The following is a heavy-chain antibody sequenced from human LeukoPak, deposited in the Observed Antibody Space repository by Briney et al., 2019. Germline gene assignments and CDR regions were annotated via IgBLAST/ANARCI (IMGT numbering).Heavy chain of an antibody. V-gene: IGHV3-53*01. CDR3: ARDGGYVVY. D-gene: IGHD3-22*01. CDR2: IYSDGNR. Sequence: PGGSLRLSCAASGFTFSSCAMSWVRQAPGKGLEWVSIIYSDGNRYYADSVKGRFTISRDYSTNTLYLQMNSLRIEDTAMYYCARDGGYVVYWGQGTLVTVSS. CDR1: GFTFSSCA. J-gene: IGHJ4*02.